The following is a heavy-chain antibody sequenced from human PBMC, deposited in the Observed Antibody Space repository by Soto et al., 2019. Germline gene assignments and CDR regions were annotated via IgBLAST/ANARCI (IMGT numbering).Heavy chain of an antibody. J-gene: IGHJ6*02. Sequence: EVQLVESGGGLVQPGGSLRLSCAASGFTFSSYSMNWVRQAPGKGLEWVSDISSSSSTIYYADSVKGRFTISRDNAKNSLYLQMNSLRDEDTAVYYCARDHWRIAAAGNYYYYGMDVWGQGTTVTVSS. D-gene: IGHD6-13*01. CDR3: ARDHWRIAAAGNYYYYGMDV. CDR1: GFTFSSYS. V-gene: IGHV3-48*02. CDR2: ISSSSSTI.